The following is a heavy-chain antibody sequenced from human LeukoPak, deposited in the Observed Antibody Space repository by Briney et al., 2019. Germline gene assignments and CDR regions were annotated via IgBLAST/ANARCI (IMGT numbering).Heavy chain of an antibody. CDR3: AREDSDSYYNFYYFYMDV. D-gene: IGHD3-10*01. V-gene: IGHV4-4*07. J-gene: IGHJ6*03. CDR1: GGSFSNHF. Sequence: KPSETLSLTCSVSGGSFSNHFWSWVRQPAGKGLEWIGRIYPSGNTNYNPSLKSRVTLSVDTSKTQFYLSLSSVTAADTAVYYCAREDSDSYYNFYYFYMDVWGKGTTVTISS. CDR2: IYPSGNT.